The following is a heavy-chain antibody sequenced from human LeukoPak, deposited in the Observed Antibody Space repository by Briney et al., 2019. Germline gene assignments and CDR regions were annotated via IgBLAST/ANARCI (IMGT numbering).Heavy chain of an antibody. CDR1: GFTFSSYW. Sequence: GGSLRLSCAASGFTFSSYWIHWVRQAPGKGLEWVSRIKSDGSSTGYADSVKGRFTICRDNAKNTLYLQMNSLRAEDTAVYYRAREWYSSGWYVDYWGQGTLVTVSS. J-gene: IGHJ4*02. CDR3: AREWYSSGWYVDY. D-gene: IGHD6-19*01. V-gene: IGHV3-74*01. CDR2: IKSDGSST.